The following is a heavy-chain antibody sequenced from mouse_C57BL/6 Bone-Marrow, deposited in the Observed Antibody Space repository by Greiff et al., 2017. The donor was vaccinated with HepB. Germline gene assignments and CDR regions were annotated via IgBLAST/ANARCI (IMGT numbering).Heavy chain of an antibody. V-gene: IGHV10-1*01. CDR3: ASSPYWYFDV. J-gene: IGHJ1*03. Sequence: GGGLVQPKGSLKLSCAASGFSFNTYAMNWVRQAPGKGLEWVARIRSKSNNYATYYADSVKDRFTISRDDSESMLYLQMNNLKTEDTAMYYCASSPYWYFDVWGTGTTVTVSS. CDR2: IRSKSNNYAT. D-gene: IGHD1-1*01. CDR1: GFSFNTYA.